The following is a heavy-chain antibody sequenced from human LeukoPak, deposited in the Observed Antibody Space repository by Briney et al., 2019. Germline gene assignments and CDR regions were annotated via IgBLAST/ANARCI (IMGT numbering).Heavy chain of an antibody. D-gene: IGHD3-22*01. V-gene: IGHV1-46*01. CDR2: INPDGGRT. CDR3: ARDTYYDKSGSGDYYYYMAV. Sequence: ASVKVSCKASGYIFITYYIHWVRQAPGQGLEWMGIINPDGGRTSYAQKFQGRVTRTRDTSTSTVYMELSSLRSEDTAVYYCARDTYYDKSGSGDYYYYMAVWGEGTTVTVSS. J-gene: IGHJ6*03. CDR1: GYIFITYY.